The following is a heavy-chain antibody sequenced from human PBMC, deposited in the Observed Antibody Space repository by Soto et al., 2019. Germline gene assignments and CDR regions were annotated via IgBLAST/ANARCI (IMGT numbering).Heavy chain of an antibody. CDR3: AREVHVGY. Sequence: EVQLVESGGGLVQPGGSLGPSCAASGLTFIGYWLSWVGQAPGKGLEWVANIKQDGSEKYYVDSVKGRFTISRDNAKNSLYLQMNSLRAEDTAVYYCAREVHVGYWGQGTLVTVSS. J-gene: IGHJ4*02. CDR2: IKQDGSEK. CDR1: GLTFIGYW. V-gene: IGHV3-7*01.